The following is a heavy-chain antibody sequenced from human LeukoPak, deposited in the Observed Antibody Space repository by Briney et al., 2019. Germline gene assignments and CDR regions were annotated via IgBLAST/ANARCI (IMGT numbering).Heavy chain of an antibody. CDR2: SSWNSGSI. V-gene: IGHV3-9*01. J-gene: IGHJ4*02. D-gene: IGHD4-17*01. CDR3: AKEADYGDYLRYFDY. CDR1: GFTFDDYA. Sequence: GGSLRLSCAASGFTFDDYAMHWVRQAPGKGLEWVSGSSWNSGSIGYADSVKGRFTISRDNAKNSLYLQMNSLRAEDTALYYCAKEADYGDYLRYFDYWGQGTLVTVSS.